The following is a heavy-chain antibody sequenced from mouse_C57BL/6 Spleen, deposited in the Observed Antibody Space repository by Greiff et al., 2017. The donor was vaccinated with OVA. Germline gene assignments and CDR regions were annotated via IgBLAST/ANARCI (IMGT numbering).Heavy chain of an antibody. V-gene: IGHV2-5*01. CDR1: GFSLTSYG. Sequence: QVQLQQSGPGLVQPSQSLSITCTVSGFSLTSYGVHWVRQSPGKGLEWLGVIWRGGSTDYNAAFMSRLSITKDNSKSQVFFKMNSLQADDTAIYYCAKNYHDYANYAMDYWGQGTSVTVSS. CDR3: AKNYHDYANYAMDY. D-gene: IGHD2-4*01. CDR2: IWRGGST. J-gene: IGHJ4*01.